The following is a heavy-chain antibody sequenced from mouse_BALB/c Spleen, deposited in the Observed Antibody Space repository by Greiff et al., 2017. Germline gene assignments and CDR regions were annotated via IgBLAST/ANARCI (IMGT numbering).Heavy chain of an antibody. CDR3: AREHNGWFPY. CDR2: ISYSGST. D-gene: IGHD2-3*01. V-gene: IGHV3-2*02. CDR1: GYSITSDYA. Sequence: DVQLQESGPGLVKPSQSLSLTCTVTGYSITSDYAWNWIRQFPGNKLEWMGYISYSGSTSYNPSLKSRISITRDTSKNQFFLQLNSVTTEDTATYYCAREHNGWFPYWGQGTTLTVSS. J-gene: IGHJ2*01.